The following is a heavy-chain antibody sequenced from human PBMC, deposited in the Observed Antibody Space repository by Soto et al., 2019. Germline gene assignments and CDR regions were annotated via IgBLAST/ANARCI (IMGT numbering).Heavy chain of an antibody. Sequence: SETLSLTCAVSGGSISSGGYYWSWIRQPPGKGLEWIGYIYYSGSTNYNPSLKSRVTISVDTSKNQFSLKLSSVTAADTAVYYCARYAVAGNGGVRFDYWGQGTLVTVSS. CDR3: ARYAVAGNGGVRFDY. D-gene: IGHD6-19*01. CDR1: GGSISSGGYY. J-gene: IGHJ4*02. V-gene: IGHV4-61*08. CDR2: IYYSGST.